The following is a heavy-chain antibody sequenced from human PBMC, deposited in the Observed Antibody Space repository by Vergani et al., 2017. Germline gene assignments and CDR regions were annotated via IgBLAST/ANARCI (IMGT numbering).Heavy chain of an antibody. Sequence: VQLVESGGGLVQPGRSLRLSCAASGFTFDDYAMHWVRQAPGKGLEWVSGISWNSGSIGYADSVKGRFTISRDNAKNSLYLQMNSLRAEDTALYYCAKDYSNSYYYYMDVWGKGTTVTVSS. J-gene: IGHJ6*03. CDR1: GFTFDDYA. V-gene: IGHV3-9*01. CDR2: ISWNSGSI. D-gene: IGHD6-13*01. CDR3: AKDYSNSYYYYMDV.